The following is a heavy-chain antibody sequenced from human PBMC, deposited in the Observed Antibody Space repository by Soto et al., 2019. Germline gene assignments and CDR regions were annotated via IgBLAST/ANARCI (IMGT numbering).Heavy chain of an antibody. J-gene: IGHJ4*03. CDR1: GFTFSSYG. D-gene: IGHD1-26*01. CDR3: AKGSYSGSYSDFDY. Sequence: PGGSLRLSCAASGFTFSSYGMHWVRQAPGKGLEWVAIISYDGSNKYYADSVKGRLTISRDNSKNTLYLQMNSLRVEDTAVYYCAKGSYSGSYSDFDYWGQGATVTVSS. V-gene: IGHV3-30*18. CDR2: ISYDGSNK.